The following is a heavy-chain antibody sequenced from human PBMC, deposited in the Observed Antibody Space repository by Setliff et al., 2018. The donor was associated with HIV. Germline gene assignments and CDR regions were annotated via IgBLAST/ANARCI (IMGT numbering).Heavy chain of an antibody. CDR3: ARGDQTGYYTTYYCASGSGIDWFDP. D-gene: IGHD3-9*01. CDR2: VNSDGRST. J-gene: IGHJ5*02. V-gene: IGHV3-74*01. Sequence: GGSLRLSCAASGFTSSSFSMYWVRQAPGKGLVWVSRVNSDGRSTNYADSVKGRFTMSRDNAKNTLHLQMNSLRAEDTALYYCARGDQTGYYTTYYCASGSGIDWFDPWGRGTLVTVSS. CDR1: GFTSSSFS.